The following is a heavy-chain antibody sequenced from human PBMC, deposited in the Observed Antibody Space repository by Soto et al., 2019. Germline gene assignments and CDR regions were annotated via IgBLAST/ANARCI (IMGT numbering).Heavy chain of an antibody. J-gene: IGHJ4*02. Sequence: GGSLRLSCSSSGFTFSDSAILWVRQAAGKGLEWVGRIRTKPNKYATAYGVSVKGRFTISRDDSKNTAYLQMDSLKTEDTAVYYCSRDRSGIEGATPDWGQGTLVTVSS. CDR1: GFTFSDSA. CDR2: IRTKPNKYAT. V-gene: IGHV3-73*01. D-gene: IGHD1-26*01. CDR3: SRDRSGIEGATPD.